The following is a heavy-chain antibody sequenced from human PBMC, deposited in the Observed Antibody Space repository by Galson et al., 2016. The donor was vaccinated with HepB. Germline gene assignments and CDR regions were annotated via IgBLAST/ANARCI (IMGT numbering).Heavy chain of an antibody. Sequence: SVKVSCKASGYTFTKYYIHWVRQAPGQGLEWMGMINPSGGSTSYTQKFQGRVIMTRDTSTSKVYMELSSLRSEDTAVYYCARSSGVATAIFVAYWGQGTLVTVSS. CDR2: INPSGGST. D-gene: IGHD2-21*02. CDR1: GYTFTKYY. CDR3: ARSSGVATAIFVAY. J-gene: IGHJ4*02. V-gene: IGHV1-46*01.